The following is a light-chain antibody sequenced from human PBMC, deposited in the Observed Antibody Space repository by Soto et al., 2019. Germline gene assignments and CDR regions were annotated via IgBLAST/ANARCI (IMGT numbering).Light chain of an antibody. CDR2: DAS. J-gene: IGKJ4*01. CDR1: QTVRNNY. Sequence: EFEFAQSPGTLSLSPGERATLSCRASQTVRNNYLAWYQQKPGQAPRLLIYDASSRATGIPDRFSGGGSGTDFTLTISRLEPEDFAVYYCQQFRSYPLT. V-gene: IGKV3-20*01. CDR3: QQFRSYPLT.